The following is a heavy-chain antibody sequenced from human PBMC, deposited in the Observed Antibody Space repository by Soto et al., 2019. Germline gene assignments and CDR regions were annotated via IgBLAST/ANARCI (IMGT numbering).Heavy chain of an antibody. J-gene: IGHJ4*02. CDR1: GFTFSSYA. CDR3: AKDLQRDMITCGGVIVFDY. D-gene: IGHD3-16*02. V-gene: IGHV3-23*01. Sequence: GGSLRLSCAASGFTFSSYAMSWVRQAPGKGLEWVSAISGSGGSTYYADSVKGRFTISRDNYKNTLFLQMNSLRAEDTAVYYCAKDLQRDMITCGGVIVFDYWGQGTLVTVSS. CDR2: ISGSGGST.